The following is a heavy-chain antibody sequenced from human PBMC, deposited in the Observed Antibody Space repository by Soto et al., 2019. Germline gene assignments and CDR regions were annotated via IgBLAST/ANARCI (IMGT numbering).Heavy chain of an antibody. CDR2: IYYSGST. D-gene: IGHD3-3*01. CDR3: ARDRDRDFWSGYPSTLMDV. Sequence: SQTLSLTCTVSGGSISSGGYYWSWIRQHPGKGLEWIGYIYYSGSTYYNPSLKSRVTISVDTSKNQFSLKLSSVTAADTAVYYCARDRDRDFWSGYPSTLMDVWGKGTTVTVSS. V-gene: IGHV4-31*03. J-gene: IGHJ6*04. CDR1: GGSISSGGYY.